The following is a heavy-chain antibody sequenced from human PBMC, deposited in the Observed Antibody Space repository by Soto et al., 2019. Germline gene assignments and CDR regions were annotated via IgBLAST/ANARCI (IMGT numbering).Heavy chain of an antibody. CDR3: AHNFSVDCHSVFFY. D-gene: IGHD2-21*02. CDR1: GFTFSNYA. J-gene: IGHJ4*02. Sequence: EVQLLESGGGLVQPGGSLRLSCAASGFTFSNYAMSWVRQAPGKGLERVAGISGGGGSSYYADSVEGRFTISGDNSKNTLYLQMTSLRSEKTAVFYCAHNFSVDCHSVFFYWGQGTLVIVSS. V-gene: IGHV3-23*01. CDR2: ISGGGGSS.